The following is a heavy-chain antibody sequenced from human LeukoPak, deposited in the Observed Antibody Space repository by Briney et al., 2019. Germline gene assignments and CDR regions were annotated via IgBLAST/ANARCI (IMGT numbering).Heavy chain of an antibody. D-gene: IGHD6-19*01. J-gene: IGHJ4*02. CDR2: INSDGSST. V-gene: IGHV3-74*01. CDR3: ARDRVAVAGPSDY. Sequence: GGSLRLSCAASGFTFSSYWMHWVRQAPGKGLVWVSRINSDGSSTSYADSVKGRFTISRDNAKNSLYLQMNSLRAEDTAVYYCARDRVAVAGPSDYWGQGTLVTVSS. CDR1: GFTFSSYW.